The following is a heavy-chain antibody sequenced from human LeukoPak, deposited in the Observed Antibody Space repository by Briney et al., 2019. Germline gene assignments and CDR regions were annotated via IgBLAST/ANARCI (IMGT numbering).Heavy chain of an antibody. CDR2: INEDGSQQ. CDR1: EFTLSYYW. D-gene: IGHD6-25*01. J-gene: IGHJ6*03. V-gene: IGHV3-7*01. Sequence: PGGSLRLSCVASEFTLSYYWMSWVRQAPGKGLEWVANINEDGSQQNYLDSVKGRFTISRDNAKNSLYLQMNSLRADDTAVYYCARFAAGGSYYYYMDVWGKGTTVTVSS. CDR3: ARFAAGGSYYYYMDV.